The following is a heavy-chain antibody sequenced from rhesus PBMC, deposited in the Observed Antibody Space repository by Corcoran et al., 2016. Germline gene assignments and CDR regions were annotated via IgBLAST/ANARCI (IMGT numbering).Heavy chain of an antibody. CDR2: IYGSGGST. CDR3: ASTKGGSGVVFDY. D-gene: IGHD6-25*01. CDR1: GGSISDSYY. J-gene: IGHJ4*01. V-gene: IGHV4-106*01. Sequence: QVQLQESGPGLVKPSETLSLTCTVSGGSISDSYYWNWIRQPPGKGLEWMGRIYGSGGSTNYNPSLKTRVTISKDTSKNQFSLKRTSVTAADTAVYYCASTKGGSGVVFDYWGQGVLVTVSS.